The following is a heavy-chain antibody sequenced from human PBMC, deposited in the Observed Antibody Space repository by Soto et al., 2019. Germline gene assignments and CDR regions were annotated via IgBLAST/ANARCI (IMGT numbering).Heavy chain of an antibody. D-gene: IGHD7-27*01. V-gene: IGHV1-8*01. J-gene: IGHJ4*02. CDR2: MNPTNGNT. CDR3: AKGPRNWGVDY. Sequence: LQATGQGLEWMGWMNPTNGNTGYAQNFQGRVTMTRSTSITTAYMELSSLRSEDTAVYYCAKGPRNWGVDYWGRGTLVTVSS.